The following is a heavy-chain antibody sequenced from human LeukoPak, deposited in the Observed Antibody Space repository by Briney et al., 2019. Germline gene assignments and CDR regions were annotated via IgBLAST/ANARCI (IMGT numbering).Heavy chain of an antibody. CDR2: IRTKGKSYAT. J-gene: IGHJ5*02. Sequence: GGSLRLSCAASGFTFSGSAVHWVRQASGKGLEWVGRIRTKGKSYATEYAASVKGRFIISRDDLKNTANLQMNSLKIEDTAVYYCTRTTVTMADWFDPWGQGTLVTVSS. V-gene: IGHV3-73*01. D-gene: IGHD4-17*01. CDR1: GFTFSGSA. CDR3: TRTTVTMADWFDP.